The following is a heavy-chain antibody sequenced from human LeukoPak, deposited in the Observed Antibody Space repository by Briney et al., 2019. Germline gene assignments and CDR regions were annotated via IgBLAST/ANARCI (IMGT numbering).Heavy chain of an antibody. CDR3: ASYYGDHSRGAFDI. V-gene: IGHV4-39*01. D-gene: IGHD4-17*01. J-gene: IGHJ3*02. CDR2: IYYSGST. CDR1: GGSISSSSYY. Sequence: SETLSLTCTVSGGSISSSSYYWGWIRQPPGKGLEWIGGIYYSGSTYYNPSLKSRVTISVDTSKNQFSLKLSSVTAADTAVYYCASYYGDHSRGAFDIWGQGTMVTVSS.